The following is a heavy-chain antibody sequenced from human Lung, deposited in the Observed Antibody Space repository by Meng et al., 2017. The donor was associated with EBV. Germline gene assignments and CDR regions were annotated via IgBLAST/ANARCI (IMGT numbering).Heavy chain of an antibody. V-gene: IGHV3-23*01. D-gene: IGHD2-2*01. CDR2: ISGSGGSK. CDR3: AKGAIGYCSSTSCLTDY. CDR1: GFTFSSYA. Sequence: EVQLLESGGGLVQPGGSLRLSCVASGFTFSSYAMSWVRQAPGKGLEWVSAISGSGGSKYYADSVKGRFTISRDNSKNTLYLQMNSLRAEDTAVYYCAKGAIGYCSSTSCLTDYWGQGTLVTVSS. J-gene: IGHJ4*02.